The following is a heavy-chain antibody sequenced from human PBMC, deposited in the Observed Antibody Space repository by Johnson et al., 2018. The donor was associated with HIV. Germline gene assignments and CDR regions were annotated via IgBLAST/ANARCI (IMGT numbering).Heavy chain of an antibody. V-gene: IGHV3-66*03. CDR1: GFTVSSNY. CDR2: ISGGEDDT. CDR3: ASGLGIVGATRSAFDI. D-gene: IGHD1-26*01. J-gene: IGHJ3*02. Sequence: VQLVESGGGLIQPGGSLRLSCAASGFTVSSNYMSWVRQAPGKGLEWVSFISGGEDDTYYADSVKGRFTISRDNSKNTLYLQMNSLRAEDTAVYYCASGLGIVGATRSAFDIWGQGTMVTVSS.